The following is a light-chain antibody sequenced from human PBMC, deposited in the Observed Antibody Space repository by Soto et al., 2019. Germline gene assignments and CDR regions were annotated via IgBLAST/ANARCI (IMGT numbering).Light chain of an antibody. V-gene: IGKV1-9*01. Sequence: IRLTQSPSPLSASVGDRVTITCRASQGIGSYLAWYQQKPGEAPKLLIFAASTLHSGVPSRFSGSGSGTEFTLTISSLQPEDFATYYCQQYDSCSVTFGQGTKVDIK. CDR1: QGIGSY. CDR3: QQYDSCSVT. J-gene: IGKJ1*01. CDR2: AAS.